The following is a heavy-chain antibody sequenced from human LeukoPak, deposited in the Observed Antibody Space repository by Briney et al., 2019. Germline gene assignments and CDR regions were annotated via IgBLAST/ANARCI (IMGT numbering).Heavy chain of an antibody. CDR2: ISAYNGNT. V-gene: IGHV1-18*01. CDR1: GYTFTSYG. Sequence: ASVTVSCKASGYTFTSYGISWVRQAPGQGLEWMGWISAYNGNTNYAQKLQGRVTMTTDTSTSTAYMELRSLRSDDTAVYYCARDCGGDCSQPNWFDPWGQGTLVTVSS. D-gene: IGHD2-21*02. CDR3: ARDCGGDCSQPNWFDP. J-gene: IGHJ5*02.